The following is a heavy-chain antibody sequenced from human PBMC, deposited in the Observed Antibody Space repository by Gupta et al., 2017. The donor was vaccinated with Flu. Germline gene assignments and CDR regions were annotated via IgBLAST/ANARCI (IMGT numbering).Heavy chain of an antibody. CDR1: GFTFSSYG. V-gene: IGHV3-33*01. Sequence: QVQLVESGGGVVQPGRSLRLSCAASGFTFSSYGMHWVRQAPGKGLEGVAVIWYDGSNKYYEDSGKGRFTISRDNSKNTLYLQMNRLRAEETAVYYCASLNTYSSSWYGEDYWCHGTLVTVSS. CDR2: IWYDGSNK. CDR3: ASLNTYSSSWYGEDY. D-gene: IGHD6-13*01. J-gene: IGHJ4*01.